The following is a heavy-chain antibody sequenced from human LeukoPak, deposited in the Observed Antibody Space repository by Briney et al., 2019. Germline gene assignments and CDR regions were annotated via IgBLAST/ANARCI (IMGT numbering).Heavy chain of an antibody. V-gene: IGHV3-30*03. CDR2: ISYDGSNK. CDR3: ARVPISTTSYHNDY. Sequence: GRSLRLSCAASGFTFSSYGMHWVRQAPGKGLEWVAVISYDGSNKYYADSVKGRFTISRDNSKNSLYLQMNSLRAGDTAVYYCARVPISTTSYHNDYWGQGTLVTVSS. J-gene: IGHJ4*02. CDR1: GFTFSSYG. D-gene: IGHD2-2*01.